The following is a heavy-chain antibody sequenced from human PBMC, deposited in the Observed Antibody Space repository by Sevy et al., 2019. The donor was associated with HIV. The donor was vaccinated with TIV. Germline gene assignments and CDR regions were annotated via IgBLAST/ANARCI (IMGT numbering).Heavy chain of an antibody. CDR2: ISAYNGNT. D-gene: IGHD3-22*01. CDR3: ARRYYYDSSGYYYADAFDI. Sequence: ASLKVSCKASGYTFTSYGISWVRQAPGQGLEWMGWISAYNGNTNYAQKLQGRVTMTTDTSTSTAYMELRSLRSDDTAVYYCARRYYYDSSGYYYADAFDIWGQGTMVTVSS. V-gene: IGHV1-18*01. J-gene: IGHJ3*02. CDR1: GYTFTSYG.